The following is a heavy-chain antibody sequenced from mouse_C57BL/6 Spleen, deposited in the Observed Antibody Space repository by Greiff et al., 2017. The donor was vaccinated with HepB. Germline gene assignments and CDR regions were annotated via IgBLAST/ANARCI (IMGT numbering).Heavy chain of an antibody. CDR2: INPYNGGT. J-gene: IGHJ1*03. D-gene: IGHD1-1*01. V-gene: IGHV1-19*01. Sequence: EVQLQQSGPVLVKPGASVKMSCKASGYTFTDYYMNWVKQSHGKSLEWIGVINPYNGGTSYNQKFKGKATLTVDKSSCAAYMELNSLTSEDSAVYYCAGDYYGSSFRVWGKGTTVTVS. CDR1: GYTFTDYY. CDR3: AGDYYGSSFRV.